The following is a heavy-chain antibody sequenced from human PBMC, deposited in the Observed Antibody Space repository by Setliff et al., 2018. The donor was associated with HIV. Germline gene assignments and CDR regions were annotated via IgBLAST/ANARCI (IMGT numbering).Heavy chain of an antibody. CDR1: GVTVSKNY. D-gene: IGHD4-17*01. J-gene: IGHJ2*01. CDR3: ARSNLRRYGDPDWYFDL. V-gene: IGHV3-66*02. CDR2: IYTGGAT. Sequence: GESLKISCAASGVTVSKNYMSWVHQAPGKRLEWASVIYTGGATFYADSVKARFTISRDNSRNTLYLQMNSLRAEDTAVYYCARSNLRRYGDPDWYFDLWGRGTLVTVSS.